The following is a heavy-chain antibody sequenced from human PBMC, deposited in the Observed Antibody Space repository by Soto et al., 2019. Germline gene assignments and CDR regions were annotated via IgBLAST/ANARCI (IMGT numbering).Heavy chain of an antibody. CDR2: INPSGGST. J-gene: IGHJ3*02. Sequence: SVKVSCKASVYPFTGYYIHWVRQAPGQGLEWMGIINPSGGSTSYAQKFQGRVTMTSDTSTSTVYMELSSLRSEDTAVYYCARAGATVVTPDAFDIWGQGTMVTVSS. D-gene: IGHD4-17*01. CDR3: ARAGATVVTPDAFDI. V-gene: IGHV1-46*01. CDR1: VYPFTGYY.